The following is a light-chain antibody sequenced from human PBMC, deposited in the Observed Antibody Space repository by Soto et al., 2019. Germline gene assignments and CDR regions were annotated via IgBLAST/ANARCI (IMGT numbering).Light chain of an antibody. J-gene: IGKJ4*01. CDR3: QQFGGSTLT. Sequence: EIVMTQSPATLSVSPGERATLYCRASQSVSSNLAWYQQTPGQAPRLLIYGASTRATGIPARFIGSGSGTEFTLTISSLQSEDFAVYYCQQFGGSTLTFGGGTKGDIK. CDR2: GAS. CDR1: QSVSSN. V-gene: IGKV3-15*01.